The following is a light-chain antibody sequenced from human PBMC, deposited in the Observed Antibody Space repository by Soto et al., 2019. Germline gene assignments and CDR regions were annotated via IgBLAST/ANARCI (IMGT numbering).Light chain of an antibody. CDR2: DDR. CDR1: DIGSKT. J-gene: IGLJ2*01. Sequence: SYELTQPPSVSVAPGQTAMITCGGNDIGSKTVHWYQQRPGQAPVLVVYDDRYRPSGIPERFSGSNSGSTATLTISRVEAGDEADYYCQVWHSGIDWVFGGGTKLTVL. V-gene: IGLV3-21*02. CDR3: QVWHSGIDWV.